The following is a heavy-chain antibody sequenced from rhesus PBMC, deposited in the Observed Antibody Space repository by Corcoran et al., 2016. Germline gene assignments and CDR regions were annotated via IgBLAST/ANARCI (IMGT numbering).Heavy chain of an antibody. CDR3: ARPGGIAAAGTGLFDY. CDR1: GDSITRHYYL. Sequence: QVQLQESGPGLVEPSETLSLTCAVSGDSITRHYYLWSWIRPAPGKGLEWIGYISYSGSTSYNPSLKSRVTISRDTSQNQFSLKLTSVTAADTAVYYCARPGGIAAAGTGLFDYWGQGVLVTVSS. J-gene: IGHJ4*01. V-gene: IGHV4-122*02. D-gene: IGHD6-25*01. CDR2: ISYSGST.